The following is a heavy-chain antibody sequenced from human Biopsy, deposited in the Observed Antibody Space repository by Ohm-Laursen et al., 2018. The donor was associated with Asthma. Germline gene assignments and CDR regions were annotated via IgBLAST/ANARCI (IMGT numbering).Heavy chain of an antibody. D-gene: IGHD2-2*01. V-gene: IGHV1-69*01. CDR2: INSVFGTT. J-gene: IGHJ4*02. CDR1: GGTFNTYV. Sequence: SSVKVSCKSLGGTFNTYVIGWARQAPGQGLEWMGGINSVFGTTTYAQKFQDRVTITADDSTSTVYMELSSLSSEDTAVYYCARKAGSCISRTCYSLDFWGQGTLVTVSS. CDR3: ARKAGSCISRTCYSLDF.